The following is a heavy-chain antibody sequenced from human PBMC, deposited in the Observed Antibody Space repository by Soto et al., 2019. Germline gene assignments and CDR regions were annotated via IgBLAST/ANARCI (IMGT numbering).Heavy chain of an antibody. J-gene: IGHJ5*02. V-gene: IGHV3-23*01. CDR3: AKPLTIYSSDNDGS. CDR1: GFSFSNYD. Sequence: GGSLRLSCAASGFSFSNYDMTWVRQAPGMGLEWVSGVSARGISTYYADSVKGRFSISRDNSKNTLYLQMNSLRAEDTAVYYCAKPLTIYSSDNDGSWGQGTLVTVSS. CDR2: VSARGIST. D-gene: IGHD6-19*01.